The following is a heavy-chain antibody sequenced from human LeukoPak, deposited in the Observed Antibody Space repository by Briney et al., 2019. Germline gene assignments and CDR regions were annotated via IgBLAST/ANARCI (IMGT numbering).Heavy chain of an antibody. Sequence: GSSVKVSCKASGGTFSNYAISWVRQAPGQGLEWMGGIIPIFGTANYAQKFQGRVTITADESTSTAYMQLSSLRSEDTAVYYRARGVLELRRGMGWFDPWGQGTLVTVSS. J-gene: IGHJ5*02. D-gene: IGHD1-7*01. CDR2: IIPIFGTA. CDR1: GGTFSNYA. V-gene: IGHV1-69*01. CDR3: ARGVLELRRGMGWFDP.